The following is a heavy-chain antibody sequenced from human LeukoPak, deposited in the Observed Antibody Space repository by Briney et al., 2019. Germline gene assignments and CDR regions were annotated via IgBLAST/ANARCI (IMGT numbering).Heavy chain of an antibody. Sequence: SETLSLTCTVSGGSISSYYWSWIRQPPGKGLEWIGYIYYSGSTNYNPSLKSRVTISVDASKNQFSLKLSSVTAADTAVYFCARRGVTTIAHYDYWARGIRVPVSS. CDR3: ARRGVTTIAHYDY. CDR1: GGSISSYY. D-gene: IGHD5-12*01. V-gene: IGHV4-59*01. J-gene: IGHJ4*02. CDR2: IYYSGST.